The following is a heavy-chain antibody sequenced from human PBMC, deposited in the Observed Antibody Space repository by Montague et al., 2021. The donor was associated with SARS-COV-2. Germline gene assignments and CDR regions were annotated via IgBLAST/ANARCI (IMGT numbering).Heavy chain of an antibody. J-gene: IGHJ3*02. CDR3: TRDYRSIVGDGLDI. Sequence: SQRLSCAASGFTFSNYDVYWVRQAPGKGPEWISYISTSAYTTSYAGSVKGRFTISRDNGKNSLYLQMNSLRVEDTAVYYCTRDYRSIVGDGLDIWGQGTKVTVSS. CDR1: GFTFSNYD. CDR2: ISTSAYTT. D-gene: IGHD3-16*02. V-gene: IGHV3-48*03.